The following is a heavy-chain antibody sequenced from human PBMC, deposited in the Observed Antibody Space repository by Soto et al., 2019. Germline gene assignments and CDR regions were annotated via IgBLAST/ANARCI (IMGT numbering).Heavy chain of an antibody. V-gene: IGHV4-59*12. CDR2: SYYSGRT. CDR3: ARGSWSIRFQH. D-gene: IGHD1-20*01. J-gene: IGHJ1*01. Sequence: SETLSLTCTVSGASIRNYYWRWIRQPPGKGLEWIGFSYYSGRTNYNPSLKSRVTISVDTSKNQFSLKLNSVTAADTAVYYCARGSWSIRFQHWGQGSLVTVSS. CDR1: GASIRNYY.